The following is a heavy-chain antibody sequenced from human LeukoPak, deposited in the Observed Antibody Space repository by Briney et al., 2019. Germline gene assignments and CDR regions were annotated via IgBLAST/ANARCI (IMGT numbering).Heavy chain of an antibody. J-gene: IGHJ4*02. Sequence: GGSLRLSCAASGFTFSSYAMSWVRQAPGKGLEWVSVISGSGGSTYYADSVKGRFTISGDNSKNTLYLQMNSLRAEDTAVYYCARDTGKYDSSGYLDWGQGTLVTVSS. D-gene: IGHD3-22*01. CDR2: ISGSGGST. CDR3: ARDTGKYDSSGYLD. V-gene: IGHV3-23*01. CDR1: GFTFSSYA.